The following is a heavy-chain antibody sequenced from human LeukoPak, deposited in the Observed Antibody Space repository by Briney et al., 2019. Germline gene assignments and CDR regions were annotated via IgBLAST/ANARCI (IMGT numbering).Heavy chain of an antibody. CDR3: ARRGGSGRAFDY. J-gene: IGHJ4*02. CDR2: IYYTGST. Sequence: PSETLSLTCSVSGASISGGTYYWGWIRQPPGKGLEGIGSIYYTGSTYDNPSLKSRVTISVDTSKNQFSLKLSSVTAADTAVYYCARRGGSGRAFDYWGQGTLVTVSS. V-gene: IGHV4-39*01. CDR1: GASISGGTYY. D-gene: IGHD1-26*01.